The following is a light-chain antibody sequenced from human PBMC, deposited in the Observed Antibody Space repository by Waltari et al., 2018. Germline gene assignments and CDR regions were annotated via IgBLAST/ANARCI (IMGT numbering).Light chain of an antibody. CDR2: SAS. V-gene: IGKV1-39*01. CDR1: QTISNY. CDR3: QQSYTTPLT. Sequence: DIQMTQSPSSLSASVGDIVTITCRASQTISNYLNWYHQQPGKAPTLLFYSASSLQSGVPPRFRGNGSGTDFTLSISSLQPEDFATYYCQQSYTTPLTFGGGTKVEIK. J-gene: IGKJ4*01.